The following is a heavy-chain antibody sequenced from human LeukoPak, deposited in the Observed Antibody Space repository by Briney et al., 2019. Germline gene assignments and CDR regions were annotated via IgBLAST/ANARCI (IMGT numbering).Heavy chain of an antibody. D-gene: IGHD6-19*01. V-gene: IGHV3-23*01. J-gene: IGHJ4*02. CDR3: AKRDSSGSNYFAY. CDR1: GFTFAGCA. CDR2: FGRSGAGT. Sequence: SGGSVRLSCAASGFTFAGCAMSWVRQAPGKGLEWVSTFGRSGAGTFYADSVKGRFTISRDNSKNTLYLQMNSLRAEDTAVYYCAKRDSSGSNYFAYWGREPWSPSPQ.